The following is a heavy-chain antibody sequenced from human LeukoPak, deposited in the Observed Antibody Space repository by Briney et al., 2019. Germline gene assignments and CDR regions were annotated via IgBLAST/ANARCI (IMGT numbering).Heavy chain of an antibody. Sequence: ASVKVSCKASGYTFTGYYMHWVRQAPGQGLEWMGRINPNSGGTNYAQKFQGWVTMTRDTSISTAYMELSRLRSDDTAVYYCARGVHTDYGGNSGSFDYWGQGTLVTVSS. CDR3: ARGVHTDYGGNSGSFDY. CDR2: INPNSGGT. CDR1: GYTFTGYY. J-gene: IGHJ4*02. V-gene: IGHV1-2*04. D-gene: IGHD4-23*01.